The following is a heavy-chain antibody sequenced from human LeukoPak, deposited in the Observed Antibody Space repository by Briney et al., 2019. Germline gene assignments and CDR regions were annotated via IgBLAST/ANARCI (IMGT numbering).Heavy chain of an antibody. CDR2: ISGSGGGT. V-gene: IGHV3-23*01. Sequence: GGSLRLSCAASGFTFSSYEMNWVRQAPGKGLEWVSAISGSGGGTYYADSVKGRFTISRDNAKNTLYLQMNSLRVEDTAIYYCARDWYHAIDYWGQGALVTVSS. J-gene: IGHJ4*02. CDR1: GFTFSSYE. CDR3: ARDWYHAIDY. D-gene: IGHD1-14*01.